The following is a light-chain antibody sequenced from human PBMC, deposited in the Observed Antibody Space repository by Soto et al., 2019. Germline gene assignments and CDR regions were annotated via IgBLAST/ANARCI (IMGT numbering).Light chain of an antibody. CDR3: QAWDSSIGV. V-gene: IGLV3-1*01. CDR1: KLGDKY. CDR2: QDF. J-gene: IGLJ2*01. Sequence: SYELTQPPSVSVSPGQTASITCSGEKLGDKYACWYQQKPGQSPVLVIYQDFKRPSVIPERFSGSNSGNTATLTISGTQAMDEADYYCQAWDSSIGVFGGGTQLTVL.